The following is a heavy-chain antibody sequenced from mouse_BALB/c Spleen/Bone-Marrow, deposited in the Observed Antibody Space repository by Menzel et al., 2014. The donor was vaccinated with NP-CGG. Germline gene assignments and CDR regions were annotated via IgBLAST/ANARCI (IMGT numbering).Heavy chain of an antibody. CDR2: INPSTGYT. CDR3: ARSGGYDGFSY. Sequence: QVQLQQPGAELAKPGASVKMSCKASGYTFTSYWMHWVKQGPGKGLEWIGYINPSTGYTEYNQKFKDKATLTADKSSSTAYMQLSSLTSEDSAVYYCARSGGYDGFSYWGQGTTLTVSS. D-gene: IGHD2-2*01. V-gene: IGHV1-7*01. CDR1: GYTFTSYW. J-gene: IGHJ2*01.